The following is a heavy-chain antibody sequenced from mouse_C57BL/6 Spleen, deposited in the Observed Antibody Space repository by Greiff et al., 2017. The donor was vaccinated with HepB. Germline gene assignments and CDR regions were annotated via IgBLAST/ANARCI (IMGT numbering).Heavy chain of an antibody. CDR1: GYTFTDYN. J-gene: IGHJ4*01. D-gene: IGHD1-1*01. CDR2: INPNNGGT. CDR3: ARGGIYYGSSYAMDY. Sequence: VQLQQSGPELVKPGASVKIPCKASGYTFTDYNMDWVKQSRGKSLEWIGDINPNNGGTIYNQKFKGKATLTVDKSSSTAYMELRSLTSEDTAVYYCARGGIYYGSSYAMDYWGQGTSVTVSS. V-gene: IGHV1-18*01.